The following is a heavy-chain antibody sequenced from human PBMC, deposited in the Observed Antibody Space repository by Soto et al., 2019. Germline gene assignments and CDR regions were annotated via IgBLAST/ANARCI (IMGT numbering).Heavy chain of an antibody. V-gene: IGHV1-24*01. D-gene: IGHD4-4*01. Sequence: ASVKVSCKVSGYTLTELSMQWVRQAPGKGLEWKGGFDPEDGETIYAQKFQGRVTMTEDTSTDTAYMELSSLRSYDTAVYYCATASARYSNDYWGQGSLVTVSS. CDR1: GYTLTELS. CDR2: FDPEDGET. J-gene: IGHJ4*02. CDR3: ATASARYSNDY.